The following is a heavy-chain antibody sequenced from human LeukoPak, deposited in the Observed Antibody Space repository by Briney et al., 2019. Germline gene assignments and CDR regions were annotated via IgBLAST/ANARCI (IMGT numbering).Heavy chain of an antibody. CDR2: FSGSVDGST. CDR3: VRGGGSSAYYYSSY. V-gene: IGHV3-23*01. J-gene: IGHJ4*02. D-gene: IGHD3-22*01. Sequence: GGSLRLSCAASGFAFSSCAMSWVRQAPGKGLEWVSTFSGSVDGSTYYADSVKGRFTISRDNSKNTLYLQMNSLRAEDTAVYYCVRGGGSSAYYYSSYWGQGTLVTVSS. CDR1: GFAFSSCA.